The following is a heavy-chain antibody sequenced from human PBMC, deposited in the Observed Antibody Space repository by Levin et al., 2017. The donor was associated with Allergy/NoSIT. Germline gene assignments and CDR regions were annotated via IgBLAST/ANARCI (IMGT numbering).Heavy chain of an antibody. V-gene: IGHV3-30-3*01. CDR1: GFTFSSYA. CDR2: ISYDGSNK. CDR3: ASPFSGYDWRIFDY. J-gene: IGHJ4*02. D-gene: IGHD5-12*01. Sequence: GESLKISCAASGFTFSSYAMHWVRQAPGKGLEWVAVISYDGSNKYYADSVKGRFTISRDNSKNTLYLQMNSLRAEDTAVYYCASPFSGYDWRIFDYWGQGTLVTVSS.